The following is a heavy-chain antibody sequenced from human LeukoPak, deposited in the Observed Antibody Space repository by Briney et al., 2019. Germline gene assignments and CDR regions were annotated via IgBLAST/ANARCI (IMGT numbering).Heavy chain of an antibody. Sequence: PGGSLRLSCAASGFTFSSYAMPWVRQAPGKGLEWVSVTYSGGWTYYSDAVKGRFIISRDNSKNTLYLQMNSLRAEDTAVYYCARTGIAAAETRYYNYYYGLDIWGQGTTVTVSS. D-gene: IGHD6-13*01. CDR3: ARTGIAAAETRYYNYYYGLDI. CDR1: GFTFSSYA. CDR2: TYSGGWT. J-gene: IGHJ6*02. V-gene: IGHV3-66*01.